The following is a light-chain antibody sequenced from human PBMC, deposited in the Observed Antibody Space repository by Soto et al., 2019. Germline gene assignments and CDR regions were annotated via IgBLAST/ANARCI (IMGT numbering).Light chain of an antibody. CDR3: QQRSNWPPLYT. J-gene: IGKJ2*01. CDR1: QSVSSY. Sequence: DIVLTQSPATLPLSPGERATLSCRASQSVSSYLAWYQQKPGQAPQLLIYDASNRANGNPTRFSGSGSGTEFTLTISSLEPEDFAVYDCQQRSNWPPLYTFGQGTKLESK. CDR2: DAS. V-gene: IGKV3-11*01.